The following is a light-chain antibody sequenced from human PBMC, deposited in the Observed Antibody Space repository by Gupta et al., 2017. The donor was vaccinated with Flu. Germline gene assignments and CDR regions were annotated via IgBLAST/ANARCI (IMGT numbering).Light chain of an antibody. CDR1: QGISTW. J-gene: IGKJ5*01. CDR3: QQYYIYPIT. Sequence: DIQMTQSPSSLSASVVDRVTITCRASQGISTWLAWYQQIPGKAPKSLIYAASKVKSGVPSRFSGSGSGTDFTLTISSLQPEDFATYYCQQYYIYPITFGQGTQMEN. V-gene: IGKV1D-16*01. CDR2: AAS.